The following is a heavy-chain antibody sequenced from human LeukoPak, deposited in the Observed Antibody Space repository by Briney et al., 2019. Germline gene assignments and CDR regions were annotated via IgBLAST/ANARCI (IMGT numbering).Heavy chain of an antibody. J-gene: IGHJ4*02. CDR2: IQYDGSNQ. CDR3: AKLFESGTYNNFFHY. CDR1: GFTFSSYG. V-gene: IGHV3-30*02. D-gene: IGHD3-10*01. Sequence: SGGSLRLSCAASGFTFSSYGMRWVRQAPGKGLEWVAYIQYDGSNQQYADSVKGRFSISRDRSKNTLYLQMNSLRPEDTAIYYCAKLFESGTYNNFFHYWGQGTLVTVFS.